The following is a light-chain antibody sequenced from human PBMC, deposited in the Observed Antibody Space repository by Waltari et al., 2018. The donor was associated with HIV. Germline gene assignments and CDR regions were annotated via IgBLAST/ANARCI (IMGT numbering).Light chain of an antibody. CDR2: GAS. J-gene: IGKJ2*01. CDR3: QQYGSSQYT. Sequence: EIVLTQSPGPLSLSPGERATLSCRASQRVSSSYLAWYQQKPGQAPRLLIYGASSRATGIPDRFSGSGSGTDFTLTISRLEPEDFAVYYCQQYGSSQYTFGQGTKLEIK. CDR1: QRVSSSY. V-gene: IGKV3-20*01.